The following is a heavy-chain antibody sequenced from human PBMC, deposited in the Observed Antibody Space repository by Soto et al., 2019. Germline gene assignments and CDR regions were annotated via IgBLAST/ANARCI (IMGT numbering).Heavy chain of an antibody. V-gene: IGHV3-23*01. D-gene: IGHD3-3*01. CDR3: AKGIFGVVIPDAFDI. Sequence: GGSLRLSCAASGFTFSIYGMHLVRQAPGKGLEWVAAISGSGGSTYYADSVKGRFTISRDNSKNTLYLQMNSLRAEDTAVYYCAKGIFGVVIPDAFDIRGQGTMVTVSS. CDR1: GFTFSIYG. J-gene: IGHJ3*02. CDR2: ISGSGGST.